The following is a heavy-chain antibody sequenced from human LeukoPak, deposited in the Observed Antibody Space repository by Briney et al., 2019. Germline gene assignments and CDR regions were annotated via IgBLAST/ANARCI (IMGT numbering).Heavy chain of an antibody. CDR2: IYYSGST. V-gene: IGHV4-39*01. J-gene: IGHJ3*02. CDR3: ARPRGCSSTSCHDAFDI. CDR1: GGSISSSSYY. Sequence: SETLSPTCTVSGGSISSSSYYWGWIRQPPGKGLEWIGSIYYSGSTYYNPSLKSRVTISVDTSKNQFSLKLSSVTAADTAVYYCARPRGCSSTSCHDAFDIWGQGTMVTVSS. D-gene: IGHD2-2*01.